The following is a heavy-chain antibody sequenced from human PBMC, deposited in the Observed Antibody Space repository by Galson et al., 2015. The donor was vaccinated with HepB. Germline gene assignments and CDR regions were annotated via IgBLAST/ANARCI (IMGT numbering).Heavy chain of an antibody. J-gene: IGHJ3*02. Sequence: SLRLSCAASGFTFSSYAMSWVRQAPGKGLEWVSAISGSGGSTYYADSVKGRFTISRDNSKNTLYLQMNSLRAEDTAVYYCAKDLPSPYGNWNDEDAFDIWGQGTMVTVSS. CDR1: GFTFSSYA. V-gene: IGHV3-23*01. CDR3: AKDLPSPYGNWNDEDAFDI. CDR2: ISGSGGST. D-gene: IGHD1-1*01.